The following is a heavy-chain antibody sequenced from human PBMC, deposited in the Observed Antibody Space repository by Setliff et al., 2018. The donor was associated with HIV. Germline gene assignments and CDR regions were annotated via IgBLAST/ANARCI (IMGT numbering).Heavy chain of an antibody. J-gene: IGHJ4*02. CDR2: MSPNSGIT. V-gene: IGHV1-8*03. CDR1: GGTFSSYA. Sequence: ALVKVSCKASGGTFSSYAINWVRQATGQGLEWMGWMSPNSGITGYAQKFQDRVTITRDTSASTAYMELRLRSEDTAVYYCARAERGFSSSGWYNHWGQGTLVTVSS. CDR3: ARAERGFSSSGWYNH. D-gene: IGHD6-19*01.